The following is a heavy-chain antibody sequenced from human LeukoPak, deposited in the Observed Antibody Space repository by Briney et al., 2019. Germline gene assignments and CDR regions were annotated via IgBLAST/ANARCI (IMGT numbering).Heavy chain of an antibody. CDR1: GFTFADYA. CDR2: IRGKAYGGTP. D-gene: IGHD5-12*01. J-gene: IGHJ4*02. V-gene: IGHV3-49*04. Sequence: PGGSLRLSCTGSGFTFADYAVSWVRQAPGRGLEWVGLIRGKAYGGTPEYAASVKDRFIISRDDSKSIGYLQMNSLKTEDAAVYYCTRERYGGYDYAYWGQGTLVTVSS. CDR3: TRERYGGYDYAY.